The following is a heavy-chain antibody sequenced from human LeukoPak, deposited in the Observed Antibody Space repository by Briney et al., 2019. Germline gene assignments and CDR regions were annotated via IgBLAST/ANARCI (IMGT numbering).Heavy chain of an antibody. J-gene: IGHJ6*03. Sequence: ASVKVSCKASGYTFTSYYMHWVRQAPGQGLEWMGIINPSGGGTNHPQKFQGRVTMTRDTSISTAYMELSRLRSDDTAVYYCARGGIPIHYYYMDVWGKGTTVTISS. CDR1: GYTFTSYY. CDR2: INPSGGGT. CDR3: ARGGIPIHYYYMDV. V-gene: IGHV1-2*02. D-gene: IGHD2-2*02.